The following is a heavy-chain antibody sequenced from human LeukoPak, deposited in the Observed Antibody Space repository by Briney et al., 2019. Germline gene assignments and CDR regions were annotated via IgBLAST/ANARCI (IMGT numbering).Heavy chain of an antibody. CDR1: GFTFSSYS. CDR2: ISSSRSTI. J-gene: IGHJ4*02. D-gene: IGHD3-22*01. CDR3: AIMHPYYDGSGSWVK. Sequence: PGGSLRLSCAASGFTFSSYSMNWVRQARGKGLEWVSYISSSRSTIYYADCVKGRFTISRDNAKNTLYMQMNSLRAEDTALYYCAIMHPYYDGSGSWVKWGQGTLVTVSS. V-gene: IGHV3-48*04.